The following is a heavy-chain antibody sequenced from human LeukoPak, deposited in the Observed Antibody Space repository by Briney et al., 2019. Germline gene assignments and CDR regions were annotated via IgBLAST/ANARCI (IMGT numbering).Heavy chain of an antibody. CDR1: GASIRSGDYY. CDR3: ARDCSGGSCYGAFDI. J-gene: IGHJ3*02. D-gene: IGHD2-15*01. Sequence: PSETLSLTCTVSGASIRSGDYYWSWIRQPPGKGLDWIGYIYDSRSTYYNPSLKSRITISVDMSENRFSLKLSSVTATDTAVYYCARDCSGGSCYGAFDIWGQGTMVTVSS. CDR2: IYDSRST. V-gene: IGHV4-30-4*01.